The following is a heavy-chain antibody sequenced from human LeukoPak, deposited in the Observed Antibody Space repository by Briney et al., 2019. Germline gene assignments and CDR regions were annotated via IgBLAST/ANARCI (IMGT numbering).Heavy chain of an antibody. D-gene: IGHD6-13*01. CDR2: IRYIGTT. CDR3: TRQLSWASDTGDS. J-gene: IGHJ5*01. V-gene: IGHV4-39*01. CDR1: GGSISGSRRY. Sequence: SETLSLICNVSGGSISGSRRYWGWVRQPPGGGLEWIGSIRYIGTTYYNTSLQSRLTISVDNSQNQFSLKLKSVTAADTSMYYCTRQLSWASDTGDSWGQGTLVTVSS.